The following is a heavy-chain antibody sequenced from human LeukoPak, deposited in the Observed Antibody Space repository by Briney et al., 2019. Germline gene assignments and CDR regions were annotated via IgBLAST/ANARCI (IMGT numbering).Heavy chain of an antibody. V-gene: IGHV4-59*01. CDR1: GGSISSYY. CDR3: ATMPYYYDSSGYYYWFDP. D-gene: IGHD3-22*01. CDR2: IYYSGST. J-gene: IGHJ5*02. Sequence: SETLSLTCTVSGGSISSYYWSWIRQPPGKGLEWIGYIYYSGSTNYNPSLKSRVTISVDTSKNQFSLKLSSVTAADTAVYYCATMPYYYDSSGYYYWFDPLGQGTLVTVSS.